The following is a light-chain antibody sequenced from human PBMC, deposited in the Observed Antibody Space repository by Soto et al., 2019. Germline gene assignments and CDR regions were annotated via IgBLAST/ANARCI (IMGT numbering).Light chain of an antibody. Sequence: QSALTQPASVSGSPGQSITISCTGTSSYVGGYNYDSWHQQHPGKAPKLMIYDVSNRPSGVSSLFSGSKSGTTAFPTISGLQAEDEAYYYRTSYTSSSTLVFGGGTKLTVL. J-gene: IGLJ2*01. CDR2: DVS. CDR1: SSYVGGYNY. CDR3: TSYTSSSTLV. V-gene: IGLV2-14*01.